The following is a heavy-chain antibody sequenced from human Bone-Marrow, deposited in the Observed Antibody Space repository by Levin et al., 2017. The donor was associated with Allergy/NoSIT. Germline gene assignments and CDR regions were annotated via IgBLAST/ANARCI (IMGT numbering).Heavy chain of an antibody. Sequence: KHGESLKISCKASGYTFKTYAIHWVRQAPGQRLEWMGWINAGDGKSEYSQKFQRRVTITRDTSASTAYMELSSLRSEDTAVYYCARGRGNYYFDYWGQGALVTVSS. V-gene: IGHV1-3*01. CDR1: GYTFKTYA. J-gene: IGHJ4*02. D-gene: IGHD3-16*01. CDR2: INAGDGKS. CDR3: ARGRGNYYFDY.